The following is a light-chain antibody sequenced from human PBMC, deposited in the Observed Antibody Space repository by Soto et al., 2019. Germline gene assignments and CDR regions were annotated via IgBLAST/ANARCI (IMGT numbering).Light chain of an antibody. V-gene: IGLV2-11*01. Sequence: QSVLTQPRSVSGSPGQSVTISCTGTSSDVGGYNYVSWYQQHPGKAPKLMIYDVNKLPSGVPDRFSGSKSGNTASLTISGLQAEDEADYYCCSYAGSYTVVFGGGTKLTVL. CDR3: CSYAGSYTVV. CDR2: DVN. J-gene: IGLJ2*01. CDR1: SSDVGGYNY.